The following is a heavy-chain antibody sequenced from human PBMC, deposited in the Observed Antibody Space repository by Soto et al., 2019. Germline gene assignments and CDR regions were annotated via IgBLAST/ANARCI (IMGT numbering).Heavy chain of an antibody. CDR1: GGSISGSPYH. Sequence: TLSLTCTVSGGSISGSPYHWGWIRQPPGKGLEWIGSIDDSGKVYYNPSLTGRATLLVDTSKNRFSLNLNSVTAADTAVYYCAIPPPIEVAGPDYWGQGTLVTVSS. V-gene: IGHV4-39*02. CDR2: IDDSGKV. J-gene: IGHJ4*02. D-gene: IGHD6-19*01. CDR3: AIPPPIEVAGPDY.